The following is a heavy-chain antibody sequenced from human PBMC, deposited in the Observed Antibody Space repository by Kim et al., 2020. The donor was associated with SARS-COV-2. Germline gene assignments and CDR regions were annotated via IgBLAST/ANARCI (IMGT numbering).Heavy chain of an antibody. V-gene: IGHV4-39*01. Sequence: YNPYPTGRVTISVDTSKNQFSLKLSSVTAADTAVYYCASVFSGGSWQYDYWGQGTLVTVSS. CDR3: ASVFSGGSWQYDY. D-gene: IGHD1-26*01. J-gene: IGHJ4*02.